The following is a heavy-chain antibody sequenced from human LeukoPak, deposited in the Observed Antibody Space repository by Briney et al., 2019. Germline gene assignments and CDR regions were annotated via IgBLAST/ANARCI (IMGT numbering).Heavy chain of an antibody. CDR3: ARGDLDWLPLWFDP. Sequence: EASVKVSFKASGYTFTGYEIHWVRQATGQGLEWMGWMNPKSGNSAYAQKFQGRVTMTRNTSISTAYMELRSLMSEDTAMYYCARGDLDWLPLWFDPWGQGTLVTVSS. D-gene: IGHD3-9*01. V-gene: IGHV1-8*02. CDR2: MNPKSGNS. J-gene: IGHJ5*02. CDR1: GYTFTGYE.